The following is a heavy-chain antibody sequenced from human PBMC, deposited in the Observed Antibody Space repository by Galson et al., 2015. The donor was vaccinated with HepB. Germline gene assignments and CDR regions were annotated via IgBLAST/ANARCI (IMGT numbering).Heavy chain of an antibody. CDR2: IYTSGST. V-gene: IGHV4-4*07. CDR1: GGSISSYY. CDR3: AREVVSCSSTSCYRTFDY. D-gene: IGHD2-2*01. J-gene: IGHJ4*02. Sequence: LSLTCTVSGGSISSYYWSWIRQPAGKGLEWIGRIYTSGSTNYNPSLKSRVTMSVDTSKNQFSLKLSSVTAADTAVYYCAREVVSCSSTSCYRTFDYWGQGTLVTVSS.